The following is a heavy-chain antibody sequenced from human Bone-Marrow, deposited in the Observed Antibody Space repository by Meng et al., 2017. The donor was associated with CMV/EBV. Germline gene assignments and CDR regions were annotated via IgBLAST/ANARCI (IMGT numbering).Heavy chain of an antibody. Sequence: LSLTCAASGFTFSSYAMSWVRQAPGKGLEWVSAISGSGDSTYYADSVKGRFTISRDNSKNTLYLQMNSLRAEDTAVYYCAKTAAVHFDYWGQGTLVTVSS. CDR2: ISGSGDST. V-gene: IGHV3-23*01. CDR1: GFTFSSYA. J-gene: IGHJ4*02. D-gene: IGHD6-13*01. CDR3: AKTAAVHFDY.